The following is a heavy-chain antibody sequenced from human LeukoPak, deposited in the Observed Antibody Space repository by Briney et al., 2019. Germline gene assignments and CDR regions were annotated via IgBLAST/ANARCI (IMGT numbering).Heavy chain of an antibody. Sequence: KPSETLSLTCTVSGGSISNTFYYWGWIRQPPGKGLEWIGRIYTSGSTNYNPSLKSRVTMSVDTSKNQFSLKLSSVTAADTAVYYCARDSRSRGFDIWGQGTMVTVSS. J-gene: IGHJ3*02. CDR1: GGSISNTFYY. CDR3: ARDSRSRGFDI. D-gene: IGHD6-6*01. CDR2: IYTSGST. V-gene: IGHV4-39*07.